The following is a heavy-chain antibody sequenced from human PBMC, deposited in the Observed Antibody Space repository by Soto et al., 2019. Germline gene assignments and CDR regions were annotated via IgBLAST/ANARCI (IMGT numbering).Heavy chain of an antibody. D-gene: IGHD6-13*01. V-gene: IGHV4-30-4*01. CDR1: GGSISSGDYY. CDR2: IYYSGST. Sequence: SETLSLTCTVSGGSISSGDYYWSWIRQPPGKGLEWIGYIYYSGSTYYNPSLKSRVTISVDTSKNQFSLKLSSVTAADTAVYYCARSNWQQLVLDYWGQGTLVTVSS. CDR3: ARSNWQQLVLDY. J-gene: IGHJ4*02.